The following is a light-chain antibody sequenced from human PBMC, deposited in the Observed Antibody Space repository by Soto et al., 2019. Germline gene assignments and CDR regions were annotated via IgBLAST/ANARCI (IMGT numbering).Light chain of an antibody. CDR1: SSNIGAGYD. CDR2: GNS. CDR3: QSYDSSLSGSV. V-gene: IGLV1-40*01. Sequence: QSVLTQPPSVSGAPGQRVTISCTGSSSNIGAGYDVHWYQQLPGTAPKLLIYGNSNRPSGGPDRFSGSKSGTSASLAITGLQAEDEAEYYCQSYDSSLSGSVFGGGTKVTVL. J-gene: IGLJ3*02.